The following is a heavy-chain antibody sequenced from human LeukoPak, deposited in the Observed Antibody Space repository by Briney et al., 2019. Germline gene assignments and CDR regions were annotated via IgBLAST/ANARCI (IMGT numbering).Heavy chain of an antibody. Sequence: SETLSLTCTVSGGSISGYYWSWIRQPPGKGLEWIGYIYYSGSTNYNPSLKSRVTISVDTSKNQFSLKLSSVTAADTAVYYCARDIGSGLGYFDYWGQGTLVTVSS. CDR2: IYYSGST. CDR1: GGSISGYY. D-gene: IGHD3-10*01. CDR3: ARDIGSGLGYFDY. V-gene: IGHV4-59*01. J-gene: IGHJ4*02.